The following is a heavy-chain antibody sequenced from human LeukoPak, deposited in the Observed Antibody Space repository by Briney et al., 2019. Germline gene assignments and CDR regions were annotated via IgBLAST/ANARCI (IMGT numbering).Heavy chain of an antibody. CDR3: ARARITIFGVATYYMDV. J-gene: IGHJ6*03. CDR1: GGSFSGYY. D-gene: IGHD3-3*01. CDR2: INHSGST. V-gene: IGHV4-34*01. Sequence: SETLSLTCAVYGGSFSGYYWSWIRQPPGKGLEWIGEINHSGSTNYNPSLKSRVTISVDTSKNQFSLKLSSVTAADTAVYYYARARITIFGVATYYMDVWGKGTTVTVSS.